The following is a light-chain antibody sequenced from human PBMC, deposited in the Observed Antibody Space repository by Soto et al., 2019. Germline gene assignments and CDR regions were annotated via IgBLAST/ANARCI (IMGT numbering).Light chain of an antibody. V-gene: IGKV1-27*01. Sequence: DIQMTQSPSSLSASVGDTVTITCRASQGISRSLAWYQQKAGKVPDLLIYAASTLQSVVPSHFSGSGSGTDFTLSISGLQPEDVATYYCQEYHSPPFTFGPGTRVEIK. CDR2: AAS. CDR3: QEYHSPPFT. J-gene: IGKJ3*01. CDR1: QGISRS.